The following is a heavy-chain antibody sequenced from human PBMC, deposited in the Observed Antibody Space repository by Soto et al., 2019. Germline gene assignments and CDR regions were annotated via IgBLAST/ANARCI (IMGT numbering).Heavy chain of an antibody. CDR3: TRGGNYYFDY. J-gene: IGHJ4*02. CDR1: GFTFSTSW. D-gene: IGHD1-7*01. V-gene: IGHV3-74*01. CDR2: INGDGGTI. Sequence: EVQLVEAGGGLVQPGGSLRLSCAASGFTFSTSWIHWVRQAPGKGLVWVSRINGDGGTINYADSVKGRFTISRDNAKNTVYPQMNSLSADDTAVYYCTRGGNYYFDYWGQGTLVTVSS.